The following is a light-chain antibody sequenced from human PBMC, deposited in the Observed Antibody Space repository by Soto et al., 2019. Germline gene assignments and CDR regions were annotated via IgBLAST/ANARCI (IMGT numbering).Light chain of an antibody. CDR3: QQRSNWAKT. CDR1: QSVSSY. CDR2: DAS. Sequence: EIVLTQSPATLSLSRWGVATLAFMASQSVSSYLAWYQQKPGQAPRLLIYDASNRATGIPARFSGSGSGTDFTLTISSLEPEDFAVYYCQQRSNWAKTFGQGTKVDIK. J-gene: IGKJ1*01. V-gene: IGKV3-11*01.